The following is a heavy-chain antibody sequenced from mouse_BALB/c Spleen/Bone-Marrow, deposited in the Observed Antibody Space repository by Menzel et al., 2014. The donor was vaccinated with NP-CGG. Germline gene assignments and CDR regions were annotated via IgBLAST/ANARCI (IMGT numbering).Heavy chain of an antibody. Sequence: EVQPVESGGGLVKPGGSLKLSCAASGFTFSSYAMSWVRQTPEKRLEWVATISSGGSYTYYPDSVKGRFTISRDNAKNTLYLQMSSLRSEDTAMYYCARHGITRLLDYWGQGTTLTVSS. CDR3: ARHGITRLLDY. D-gene: IGHD2-4*01. V-gene: IGHV5-9-3*01. J-gene: IGHJ2*01. CDR1: GFTFSSYA. CDR2: ISSGGSYT.